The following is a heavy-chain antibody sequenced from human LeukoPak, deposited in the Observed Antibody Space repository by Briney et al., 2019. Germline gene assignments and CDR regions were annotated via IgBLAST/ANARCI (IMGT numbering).Heavy chain of an antibody. J-gene: IGHJ1*01. CDR3: ASNAVTTVAYFQH. V-gene: IGHV4-59*06. CDR2: IYYSGST. D-gene: IGHD4-17*01. Sequence: SETLSLTCTVSGGSISSYYWSWIRQPAGKGLEWIGYIYYSGSTYYNPSLKSRVTISVDTSKNQFSLKLSSVTAADTAVYYCASNAVTTVAYFQHWGQGTLVTVSS. CDR1: GGSISSYY.